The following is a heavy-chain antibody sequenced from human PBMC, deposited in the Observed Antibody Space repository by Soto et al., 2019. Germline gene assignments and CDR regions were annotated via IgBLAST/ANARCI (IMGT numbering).Heavy chain of an antibody. V-gene: IGHV4-34*01. CDR2: IDHNGHT. CDR3: APYGSGIYYISRDQY. Sequence: QVQLQQWGAGLLKPSETLSLTCAVYGGSFSGYCWSWIRPSPGKGLEWIGEIDHNGHTNYNPSLKGRVTISVDKSKNQFSLRLSSTTAADTATYYCAPYGSGIYYISRDQYWGQGTLVTVSS. D-gene: IGHD3-10*01. J-gene: IGHJ4*02. CDR1: GGSFSGYC.